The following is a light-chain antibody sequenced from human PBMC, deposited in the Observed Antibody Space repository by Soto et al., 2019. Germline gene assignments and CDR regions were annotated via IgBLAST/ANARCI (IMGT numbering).Light chain of an antibody. CDR1: SXXSVGDFW. CDR3: GTWHSNSKTQI. V-gene: IGLV5-52*01. J-gene: IGLJ2*01. Sequence: QSALTQPSSHSASSGASVRLTCXLXSXXSVGDFWIRWYQQKPGNAPRYLLYYHSDSNKGQGSGVPSRFSGSNDASANAGILRISGLQPEDEADYYCGTWHSNSKTQIFGGGTKVTVL. CDR2: YHSDSNK.